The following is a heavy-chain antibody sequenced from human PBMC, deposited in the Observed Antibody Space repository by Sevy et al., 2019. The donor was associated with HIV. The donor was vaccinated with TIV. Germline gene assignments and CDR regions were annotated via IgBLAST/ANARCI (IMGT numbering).Heavy chain of an antibody. Sequence: GGSLRLSCAASGFTFSSYAMSWVRQAPGKGLEWVSAISGGGGSTYYADSGKGRFTISRDNSKNTLYLQMNSLRAEDTAVYYCAADSSGFQRAWYYYYYMDVWGKWTTVTVSS. V-gene: IGHV3-23*01. J-gene: IGHJ6*03. CDR1: GFTFSSYA. CDR2: ISGGGGST. D-gene: IGHD3-22*01. CDR3: AADSSGFQRAWYYYYYMDV.